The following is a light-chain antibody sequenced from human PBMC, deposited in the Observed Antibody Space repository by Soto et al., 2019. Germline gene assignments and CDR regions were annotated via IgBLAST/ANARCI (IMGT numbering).Light chain of an antibody. Sequence: EIVLTQSPGTLSLSPGERATLSCRASQSVSSSYLGWYQQKPGRAPRRLSYDASSRPTGVPDRFSGGGSGTHFTLTISRLEPEDFAVYYCQHYAMSPPFTFGPGTKVYI. CDR1: QSVSSSY. CDR2: DAS. CDR3: QHYAMSPPFT. J-gene: IGKJ3*01. V-gene: IGKV3-20*01.